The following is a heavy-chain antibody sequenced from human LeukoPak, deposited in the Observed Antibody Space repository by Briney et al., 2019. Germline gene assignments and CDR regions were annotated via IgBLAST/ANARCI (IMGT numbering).Heavy chain of an antibody. CDR2: INWNGGRR. Sequence: GGSLRLSCAASGFTFDDYGMSWVHQVPGKGLEWVSSINWNGGRRDYADSVKGRFTISRDNAKNSLYLQMNSLKAEDTAMYYCAREDDGSERDYTVFDYWGQGTLVTVSS. J-gene: IGHJ4*02. CDR1: GFTFDDYG. CDR3: AREDDGSERDYTVFDY. V-gene: IGHV3-20*04. D-gene: IGHD3-10*01.